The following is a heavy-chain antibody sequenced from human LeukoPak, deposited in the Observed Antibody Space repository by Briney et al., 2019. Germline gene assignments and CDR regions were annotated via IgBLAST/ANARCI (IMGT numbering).Heavy chain of an antibody. CDR2: IYYSGST. D-gene: IGHD2-15*01. CDR3: ARVKGYCSGGSCFWFDP. Sequence: PSQTLSLTCTVSGGSISSGGYYWSWIRPHPGKGLEWIGYIYYSGSTYYNPSLKSRVTISVDTSKNQFSLKLSSVTAADTAVYYCARVKGYCSGGSCFWFDPWGQGTLVTVSS. CDR1: GGSISSGGYY. V-gene: IGHV4-31*03. J-gene: IGHJ5*02.